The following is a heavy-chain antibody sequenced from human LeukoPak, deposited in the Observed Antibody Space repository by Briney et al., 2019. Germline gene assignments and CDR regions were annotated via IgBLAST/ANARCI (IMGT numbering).Heavy chain of an antibody. CDR3: AKDFGRWGDWRTGWFDP. J-gene: IGHJ5*02. Sequence: PGGSLRLSCAASGFTFDDYAMHWVRQAPGKGLEWVSGISWNSGSIGYADSVKGRFTISRDNAKNSLYLRMNSLRAEDTALYYRAKDFGRWGDWRTGWFDPWGQGALVTVSS. CDR2: ISWNSGSI. D-gene: IGHD2-21*02. V-gene: IGHV3-9*01. CDR1: GFTFDDYA.